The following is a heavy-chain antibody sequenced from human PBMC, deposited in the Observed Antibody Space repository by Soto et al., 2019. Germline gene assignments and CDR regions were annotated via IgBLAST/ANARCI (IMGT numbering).Heavy chain of an antibody. CDR1: GGSFSSYA. D-gene: IGHD4-17*01. CDR3: ARDSPIYGDHEAFDI. V-gene: IGHV1-69*13. Sequence: ASVKVSCEACGGSFSSYAISWVRQAPGQGLEWMGGIIPIFGTANYAQKFQGRVTITADESTSTAYMELSSLRSEDTAVYYCARDSPIYGDHEAFDIWGQGTMVTVSS. CDR2: IIPIFGTA. J-gene: IGHJ3*02.